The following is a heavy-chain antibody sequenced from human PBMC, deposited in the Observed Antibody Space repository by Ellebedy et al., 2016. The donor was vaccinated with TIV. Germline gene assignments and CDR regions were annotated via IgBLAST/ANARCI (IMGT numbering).Heavy chain of an antibody. CDR3: VKDQTFH. CDR2: IRDDGSKK. CDR1: GFTFSYYG. Sequence: GESLKISCAASGFTFSYYGMHWVRQAPGKGLEWVAFIRDDGSKKYYADSVKGRLTISRDNSKNTLRLQMNSLRPEDTAVYYCVKDQTFHWGQGTLVTVSS. D-gene: IGHD3-16*01. V-gene: IGHV3-30*02. J-gene: IGHJ4*02.